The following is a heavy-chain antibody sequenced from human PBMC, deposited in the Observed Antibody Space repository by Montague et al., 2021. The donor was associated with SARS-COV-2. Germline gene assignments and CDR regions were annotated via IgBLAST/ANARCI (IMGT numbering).Heavy chain of an antibody. Sequence: SLRLSCPASGFTFSSYDINWVRQAPGKGLEWVSYISSSGSTIYYADSVKGRFTISRDNAKNSLYLQMNSLRAEDTAVYYCASRAPTRIVLMVYAIGGYFDYWGQGTLVTVSS. CDR2: ISSSGSTI. CDR1: GFTFSSYD. D-gene: IGHD2-8*01. J-gene: IGHJ4*02. CDR3: ASRAPTRIVLMVYAIGGYFDY. V-gene: IGHV3-48*03.